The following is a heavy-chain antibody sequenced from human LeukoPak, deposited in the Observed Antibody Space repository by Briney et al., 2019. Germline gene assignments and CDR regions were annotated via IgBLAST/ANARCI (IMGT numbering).Heavy chain of an antibody. CDR1: GGSISSYY. Sequence: PSETLSLTCTVSGGSISSYYWSWIRQPPGKGLEWIGYIYYSGSTNYNPSLKSRVTISVDTSKNQFSLKLSSVTAADTAVYYCARHEDFWSLWPSGVDVWGQGTTVTVSS. V-gene: IGHV4-59*08. D-gene: IGHD3-3*01. J-gene: IGHJ6*02. CDR3: ARHEDFWSLWPSGVDV. CDR2: IYYSGST.